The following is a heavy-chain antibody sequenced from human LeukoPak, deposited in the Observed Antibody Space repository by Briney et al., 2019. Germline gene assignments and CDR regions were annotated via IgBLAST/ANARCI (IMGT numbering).Heavy chain of an antibody. CDR2: IIPILGIA. D-gene: IGHD2-8*01. CDR3: ARLTVSADAFDY. V-gene: IGHV1-69*04. Sequence: ASVKVSCKASGGTFSSYAISWVRQAPGQGLEWMGRIIPILGIANYAQKFQGRVTITADKSTSTAYMELSSLRSEDTAVYYCARLTVSADAFDYWGQEPWSPSPQ. CDR1: GGTFSSYA. J-gene: IGHJ4*01.